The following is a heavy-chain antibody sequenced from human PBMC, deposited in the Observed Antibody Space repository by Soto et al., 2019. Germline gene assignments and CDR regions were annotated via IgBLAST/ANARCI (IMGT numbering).Heavy chain of an antibody. J-gene: IGHJ6*02. CDR3: AITGIAARPNYYYGMDV. V-gene: IGHV1-69*01. CDR2: IIPIFGTA. Sequence: QVQLVQSGAEVKKPGSSVKVSCKASGGTFSSYAISWVRQAPGQGLEWMGGIIPIFGTANYAQKFQGRVTITADESTSTAYMELSSLRSEDTAVYYCAITGIAARPNYYYGMDVWGQGTTVTVSS. CDR1: GGTFSSYA. D-gene: IGHD6-6*01.